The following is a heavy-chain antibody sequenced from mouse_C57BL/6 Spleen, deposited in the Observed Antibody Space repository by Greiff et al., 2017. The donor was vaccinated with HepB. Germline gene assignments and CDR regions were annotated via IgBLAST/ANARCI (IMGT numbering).Heavy chain of an antibody. D-gene: IGHD2-4*01. Sequence: EVQLVESGGGLVKPGGSLKLSCAASGFTFSSYAMSWVRQTPEKRLEWVATISDGGSYTYYPDNVKGRFTISRDNAKNNLYLQMSHLKSEDTAMYYCARDGAYYDYDEYYFDDWGQGTTLTVSS. J-gene: IGHJ2*01. CDR2: ISDGGSYT. CDR3: ARDGAYYDYDEYYFDD. V-gene: IGHV5-4*01. CDR1: GFTFSSYA.